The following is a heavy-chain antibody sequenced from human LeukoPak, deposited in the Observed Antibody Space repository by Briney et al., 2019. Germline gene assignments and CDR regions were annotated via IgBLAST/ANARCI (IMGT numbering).Heavy chain of an antibody. D-gene: IGHD3-22*01. CDR1: GFTFSSYS. J-gene: IGHJ4*02. Sequence: PGGSLRLSCAASGFTFSSYSMNWVRRAPGKGLEWVSSISSSSSYIYYADSVKGRFTISRDNAKNSLYLQMNSLRAEDTAVYYCARDISGREYYYDSSGFHLFDYWGQGTLVTVSS. V-gene: IGHV3-21*01. CDR2: ISSSSSYI. CDR3: ARDISGREYYYDSSGFHLFDY.